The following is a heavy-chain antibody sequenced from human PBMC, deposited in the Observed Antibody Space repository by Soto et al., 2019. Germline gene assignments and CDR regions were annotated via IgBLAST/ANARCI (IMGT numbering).Heavy chain of an antibody. CDR2: IYYSGST. D-gene: IGHD6-6*01. CDR1: GGSISSYY. J-gene: IGHJ4*02. V-gene: IGHV4-59*01. Sequence: SETLSLTCTVSGGSISSYYWSWIRQPPGKGLEWIGYIYYSGSTNYNPSLKSRVTISVDTSKNQFSLKLSSVTAADTAVYYCARVRQLVLNFDYWGQGTMVTVYS. CDR3: ARVRQLVLNFDY.